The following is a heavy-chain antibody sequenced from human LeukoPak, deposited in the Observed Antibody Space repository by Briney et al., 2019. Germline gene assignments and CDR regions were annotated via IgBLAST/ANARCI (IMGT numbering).Heavy chain of an antibody. J-gene: IGHJ4*02. V-gene: IGHV4-30-4*01. Sequence: SQTLSLTCTVSGGSISSGDYYWSWIRQPPGKGLEWIGYIYYSGSTYYNPSLKGRVTISVDTSKNQFSLKLSSVTAADTAVYYCARARHNPVDCSGGSCYSVPFDYWGQGTLVTVSS. CDR3: ARARHNPVDCSGGSCYSVPFDY. CDR1: GGSISSGDYY. CDR2: IYYSGST. D-gene: IGHD2-15*01.